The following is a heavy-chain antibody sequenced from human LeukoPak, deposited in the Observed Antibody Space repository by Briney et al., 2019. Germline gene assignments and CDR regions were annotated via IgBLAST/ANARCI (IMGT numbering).Heavy chain of an antibody. V-gene: IGHV3-66*01. Sequence: GGSLRLSCAASGFTVSSNYMSWVRQAPGKGPDWVSVIYSSGRTYYADSEKDRFTISRDTSKNTLFLQMNSLSPEDTAVYYCARDNRLAKTTTVTIYYYFGMDVWGQGTTVTVSS. CDR1: GFTVSSNY. CDR2: IYSSGRT. D-gene: IGHD4-17*01. J-gene: IGHJ6*02. CDR3: ARDNRLAKTTTVTIYYYFGMDV.